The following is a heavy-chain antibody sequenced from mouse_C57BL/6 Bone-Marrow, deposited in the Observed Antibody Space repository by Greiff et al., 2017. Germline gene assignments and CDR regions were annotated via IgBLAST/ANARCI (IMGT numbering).Heavy chain of an antibody. CDR2: INPSSGYT. CDR3: ARRNYYYAMDY. V-gene: IGHV1-4*01. CDR1: GYTFTSYT. J-gene: IGHJ4*01. D-gene: IGHD1-1*01. Sequence: QVQLKESGAELARPGASVTMSCKASGYTFTSYTMHWVKQRPGQGLEWIGYINPSSGYTKYNQKFKDKATLTADKSSSTAYMQLSSLTSEDSAVYYCARRNYYYAMDYWGQGTSVTVSS.